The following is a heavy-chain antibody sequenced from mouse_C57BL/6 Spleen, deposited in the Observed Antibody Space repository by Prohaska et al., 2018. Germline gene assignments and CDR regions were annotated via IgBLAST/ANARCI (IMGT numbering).Heavy chain of an antibody. J-gene: IGHJ4*01. CDR2: INPNNGGT. D-gene: IGHD4-1*02. CDR3: ASVNWDDAMDY. Sequence: HGKSLEWIGYINPNNGGTSYNQKFKGKATLTVNKSSSTAYMELRSLTSEDSAVYYCASVNWDDAMDYWGQGTSVTVSS. V-gene: IGHV1-22*01.